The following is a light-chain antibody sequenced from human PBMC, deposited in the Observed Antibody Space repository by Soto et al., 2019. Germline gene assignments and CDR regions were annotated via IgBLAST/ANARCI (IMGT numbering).Light chain of an antibody. CDR3: QQYGTSRT. V-gene: IGKV3-20*01. Sequence: EIVLTQSPGTLSLSPGERATLSCRASQSVSSSYLAWYQQKPGQAPRLLIYGASRRATGIPDRFSGSGSGTDFTLTISRLEPEDFSLYYCQQYGTSRTFGQGTKVEIK. CDR1: QSVSSSY. CDR2: GAS. J-gene: IGKJ1*01.